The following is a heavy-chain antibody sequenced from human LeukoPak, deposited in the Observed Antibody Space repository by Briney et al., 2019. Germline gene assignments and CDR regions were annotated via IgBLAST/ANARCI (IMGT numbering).Heavy chain of an antibody. D-gene: IGHD6-13*01. J-gene: IGHJ3*02. CDR3: ATDLKAEAGNNDAFDI. V-gene: IGHV1-24*01. CDR1: GYTLTELS. Sequence: ASVKVSCKVSGYTLTELSMHWWRQAPGKGLEWWGGFDPEDGETIYAQKFQGRVTMTEDTSTDTAYMELSSLRSEDTDVYYCATDLKAEAGNNDAFDIWGQGTMVTVSS. CDR2: FDPEDGET.